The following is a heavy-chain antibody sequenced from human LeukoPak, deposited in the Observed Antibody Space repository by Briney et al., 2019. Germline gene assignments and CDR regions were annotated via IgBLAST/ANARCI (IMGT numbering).Heavy chain of an antibody. Sequence: SVKVSCKASGGTFSSYAISWVRQAPGQGLEWMGGIIPIFGTANYAQKFQGRVTITADESTSTAYMELSSLRSEDTAVYYCARVPPLSRYDSSAHSWYFDLWGRGTLVTVSS. CDR3: ARVPPLSRYDSSAHSWYFDL. CDR2: IIPIFGTA. V-gene: IGHV1-69*13. J-gene: IGHJ2*01. CDR1: GGTFSSYA. D-gene: IGHD3-22*01.